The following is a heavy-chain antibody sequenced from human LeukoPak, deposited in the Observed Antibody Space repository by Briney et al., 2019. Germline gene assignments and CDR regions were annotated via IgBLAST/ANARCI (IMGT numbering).Heavy chain of an antibody. J-gene: IGHJ6*02. CDR1: GGSISSSSYY. V-gene: IGHV4-39*07. CDR3: ARGPVPSYYYGMDV. Sequence: SETLSLTCTVSGGSISSSSYYWGWIRQPPGKGLEWIGSIYYSGSTYYNPSLKSRVTISVDTSKNQFSLKLSSVTAADTAVYYCARGPVPSYYYGMDVWGQGTTVTVSS. CDR2: IYYSGST.